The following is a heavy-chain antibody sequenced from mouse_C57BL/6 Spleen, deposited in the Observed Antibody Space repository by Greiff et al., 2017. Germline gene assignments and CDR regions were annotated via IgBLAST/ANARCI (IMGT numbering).Heavy chain of an antibody. CDR1: GYTCTSYW. J-gene: IGHJ3*01. V-gene: IGHV1-52*01. Sequence: AQLQQPGAELVRPGSSVKLSCKASGYTCTSYWMHWVKQRPIQGLEWIGNIDPSDSETHYNQKFKDKATLTVDKSSSTAYMQLSSLTSEDSAVYYCARGPTTVENLAYWGQGTLVTVSA. D-gene: IGHD1-1*01. CDR3: ARGPTTVENLAY. CDR2: IDPSDSET.